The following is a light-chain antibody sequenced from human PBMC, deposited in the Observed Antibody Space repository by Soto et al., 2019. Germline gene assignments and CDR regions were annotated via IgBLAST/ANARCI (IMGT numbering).Light chain of an antibody. CDR2: KDS. CDR1: ALPKQY. CDR3: QSSDSSGSYRV. V-gene: IGLV3-25*02. Sequence: SYELTQPPSVSVSPGQTARITCSGDALPKQYAHWYQQKAGQAPMLVTFKDSERPSGIPERFSGSSSGTTVTLTISGVQAEDEADYYCQSSDSSGSYRVFGGGTKLTVL. J-gene: IGLJ3*02.